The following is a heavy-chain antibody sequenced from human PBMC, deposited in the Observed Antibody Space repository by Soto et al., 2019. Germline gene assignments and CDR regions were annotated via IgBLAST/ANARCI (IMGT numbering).Heavy chain of an antibody. D-gene: IGHD2-8*01. Sequence: SETLSLTCTVSGGSVSSGSYYWSWIRQPPGKGLEWIGYIYYSGSTNYNPSLKSRVTISVDTSKNQFSLKLSSVTAADTAVYYCARESRGVEMSRGMDVWGQGTTVTVSS. J-gene: IGHJ6*02. CDR1: GGSVSSGSYY. V-gene: IGHV4-61*01. CDR3: ARESRGVEMSRGMDV. CDR2: IYYSGST.